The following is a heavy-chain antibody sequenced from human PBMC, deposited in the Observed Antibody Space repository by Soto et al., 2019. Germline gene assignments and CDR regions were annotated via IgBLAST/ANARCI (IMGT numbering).Heavy chain of an antibody. CDR2: IFFSGNT. J-gene: IGHJ4*02. Sequence: SETLSLTCTVSGGSILNGGHYWTWIRQHPGKGLEWIGRIFFSGNTHYNPALKSRLTFSLDTAKNQFSLKLTSVTAADTAIYYCERDNYGGILDFWGQGTLVTVSS. V-gene: IGHV4-31*03. D-gene: IGHD4-17*01. CDR3: ERDNYGGILDF. CDR1: GGSILNGGHY.